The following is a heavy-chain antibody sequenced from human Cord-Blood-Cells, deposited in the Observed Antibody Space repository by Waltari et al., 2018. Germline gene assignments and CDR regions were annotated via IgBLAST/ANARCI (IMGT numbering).Heavy chain of an antibody. CDR2: INPNSGGT. CDR3: ARDSSSSPEYFQH. Sequence: QVQLVQSGAEVKKPGASVQVSCKASGYNFTGYYMHWVRQAPGQGLEWMGWINPNSGGTNYAQKFQGWVTMTRDTSISTAYMELSRLRSDDTAVYYCARDSSSSPEYFQHWGQGTLVTVSS. J-gene: IGHJ1*01. D-gene: IGHD6-6*01. V-gene: IGHV1-2*04. CDR1: GYNFTGYY.